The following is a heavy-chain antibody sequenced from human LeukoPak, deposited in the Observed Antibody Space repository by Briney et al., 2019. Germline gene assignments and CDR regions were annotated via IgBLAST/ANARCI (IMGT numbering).Heavy chain of an antibody. CDR2: IKSKTDGGTP. CDR3: AKVEMATSLFDY. J-gene: IGHJ4*02. CDR1: GFTFSNAW. Sequence: GGSLRLSCAASGFTFSNAWMSWVRQAPGKGLEWVGRIKSKTDGGTPDYAAPVKGRFTISRDDSKNTLYLQMNSLRAEDTAVYYCAKVEMATSLFDYWGQGTLVTVSS. D-gene: IGHD5-24*01. V-gene: IGHV3-15*01.